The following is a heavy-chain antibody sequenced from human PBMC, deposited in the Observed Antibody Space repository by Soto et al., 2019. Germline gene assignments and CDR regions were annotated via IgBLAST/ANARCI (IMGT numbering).Heavy chain of an antibody. J-gene: IGHJ1*01. V-gene: IGHV1-8*01. D-gene: IGHD2-15*01. CDR2: MNPSNGNT. Sequence: ASVKVSCKASGYTFTSYDINWMRQATGQGLEWMGWMNPSNGNTDYAQKFQGRVTMTRDTSTSTAYMELSSLRSEDTAVYYCARGYCSGGSCYSGYFQHWGQGTLVTVSS. CDR1: GYTFTSYD. CDR3: ARGYCSGGSCYSGYFQH.